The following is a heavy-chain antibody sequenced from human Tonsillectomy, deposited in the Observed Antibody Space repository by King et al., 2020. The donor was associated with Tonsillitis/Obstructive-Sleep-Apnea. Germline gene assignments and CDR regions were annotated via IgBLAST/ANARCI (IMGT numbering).Heavy chain of an antibody. V-gene: IGHV3-30*18. D-gene: IGHD6-13*01. Sequence: VQLVESGGGVVQPGRSLRLSCAASGFTFSSYAMHWVRQAPGKGLEWVAVISYDGTNKYYADSVKGRFTISRDNSKKTLFLQMNSLRPEDTAVYYCAKDQRLIATPATCLEYWGQGNLVTVSS. J-gene: IGHJ4*02. CDR2: ISYDGTNK. CDR1: GFTFSSYA. CDR3: AKDQRLIATPATCLEY.